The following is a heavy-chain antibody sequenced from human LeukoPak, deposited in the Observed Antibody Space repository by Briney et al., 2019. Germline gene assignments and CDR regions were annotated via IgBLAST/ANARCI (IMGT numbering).Heavy chain of an antibody. J-gene: IGHJ5*02. V-gene: IGHV4-4*07. CDR1: GGSISSYY. Sequence: SETLSLTCTVSGGSISSYYWSWIRQPAGTALEWIGRIYTSGTITYNPSLKSRVTMSVDTSKNQFSLKLSSVTAADTAVYYCARDGSGYPPRGFDPWGQGTLVTVSS. CDR2: IYTSGTI. D-gene: IGHD5-12*01. CDR3: ARDGSGYPPRGFDP.